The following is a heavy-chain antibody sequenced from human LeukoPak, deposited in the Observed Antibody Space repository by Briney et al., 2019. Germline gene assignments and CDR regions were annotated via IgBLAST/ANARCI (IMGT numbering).Heavy chain of an antibody. Sequence: PSETLSLTCTVSGGSISSGGYYWSWIRQHPGKGLEWIGYTYYNGSTYYNPSLKSRVTTSADTSKNQFSLKLTSVTAADTAVYYCARVVRSNYYDSPWFFDYWGQGTLVTVSS. J-gene: IGHJ4*02. CDR1: GGSISSGGYY. CDR3: ARVVRSNYYDSPWFFDY. D-gene: IGHD3-22*01. CDR2: TYYNGST. V-gene: IGHV4-31*03.